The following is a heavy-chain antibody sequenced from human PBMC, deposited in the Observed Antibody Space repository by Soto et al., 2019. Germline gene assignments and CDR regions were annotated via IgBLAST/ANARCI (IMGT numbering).Heavy chain of an antibody. Sequence: GASVKVSCKASGYTFTSYGISWVRQAPGQGLEWMGWISAYNGNTNYAQKLQGRVTMTTDTSTSTAYMELRSLRSDDTAVYYCARQKWLVRSPVAFDIWGQGTMVTVSS. CDR2: ISAYNGNT. CDR1: GYTFTSYG. D-gene: IGHD6-19*01. V-gene: IGHV1-18*01. J-gene: IGHJ3*02. CDR3: ARQKWLVRSPVAFDI.